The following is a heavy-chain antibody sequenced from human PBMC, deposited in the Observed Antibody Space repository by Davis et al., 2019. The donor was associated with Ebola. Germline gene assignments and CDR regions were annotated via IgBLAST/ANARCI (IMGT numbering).Heavy chain of an antibody. CDR1: GFTFRGSA. CDR3: SVSNSVDY. Sequence: PGGSLRLSCAASGFTFRGSAMHWVRQASGKGLEWVGRIRSKANSYATAYAASVKGRFTISRDDSKNTAYLQMNSLKTEDTAVYYCSVSNSVDYWGQGTLVTVSS. D-gene: IGHD4-23*01. V-gene: IGHV3-73*01. CDR2: IRSKANSYAT. J-gene: IGHJ4*02.